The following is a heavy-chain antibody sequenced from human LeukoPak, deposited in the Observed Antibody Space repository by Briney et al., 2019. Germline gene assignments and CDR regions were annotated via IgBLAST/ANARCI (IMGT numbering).Heavy chain of an antibody. D-gene: IGHD3-9*01. CDR2: ISSDSTII. CDR1: GFTFSSHS. V-gene: IGHV3-48*01. CDR3: AKVPRQHDNWFDP. Sequence: PGGSLRLSCAASGFTFSSHSMNWVRQAPGKGLEWISYISSDSTIIHYADSVKGRFTISRDDAKSSLYLQMNSLKAEDTAIYYSAKVPRQHDNWFDPWGQGTLVTVSS. J-gene: IGHJ5*02.